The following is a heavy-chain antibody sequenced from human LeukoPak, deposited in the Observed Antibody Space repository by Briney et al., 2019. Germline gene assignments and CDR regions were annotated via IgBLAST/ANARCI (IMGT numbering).Heavy chain of an antibody. CDR3: ARDHYYVPDY. J-gene: IGHJ4*02. Sequence: RPGGSLRLSCAASGFSFSTSWMHWVRHAPGKGLVWVSRIHSDGIGTTYADSVKGRFTISRDNSKNTLDLQMNNLRAEDTAVYYCARDHYYVPDYWGQGTLVTVSS. D-gene: IGHD3-10*02. V-gene: IGHV3-74*03. CDR2: IHSDGIGT. CDR1: GFSFSTSW.